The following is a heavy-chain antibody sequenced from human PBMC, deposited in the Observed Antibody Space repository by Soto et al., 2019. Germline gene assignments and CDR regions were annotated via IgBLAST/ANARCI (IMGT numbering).Heavy chain of an antibody. CDR3: AKDLEGDDFWSGPGYFDL. J-gene: IGHJ2*01. V-gene: IGHV1-8*01. D-gene: IGHD3-3*01. Sequence: QVQRVQSGAEVKKPGASVKVSCKASGYTFTSYDINWVRQATGQGLEWMGWMNPNTGNTGYAQKFQGRVTMTRNTSISTAYMELSSLRSEDTAMYYCAKDLEGDDFWSGPGYFDLWGRGTLVTVSS. CDR2: MNPNTGNT. CDR1: GYTFTSYD.